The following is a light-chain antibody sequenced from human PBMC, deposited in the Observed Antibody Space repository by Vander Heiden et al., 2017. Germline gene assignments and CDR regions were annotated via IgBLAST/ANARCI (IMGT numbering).Light chain of an antibody. CDR1: SSDVGGYNY. CDR3: SSYTSSSTRV. Sequence: QSALTQPASVSGSPGQSITISCTGTSSDVGGYNYVSWYQQHRGKAPKLMIDDVSNRPSGVSNRFSGSKSGNTASLTISGLQAEDEADYYCSSYTSSSTRVFGTGTKVTVL. J-gene: IGLJ1*01. CDR2: DVS. V-gene: IGLV2-14*01.